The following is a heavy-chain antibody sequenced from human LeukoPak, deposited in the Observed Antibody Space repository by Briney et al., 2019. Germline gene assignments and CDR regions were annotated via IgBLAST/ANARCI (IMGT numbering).Heavy chain of an antibody. CDR1: GGSIGSGSSY. V-gene: IGHV4-61*02. CDR3: ARAPEEQPDNFYMDV. D-gene: IGHD6-13*01. Sequence: PSETLSLTCTVSGGSIGSGSSYWSWIRQPAGKGLEWIGRIYTGGSTNYNPSLTSRVAISIDTSKNQFSLKLSSVTAADTAMYYCARAPEEQPDNFYMDVWGKGTTVTVSS. CDR2: IYTGGST. J-gene: IGHJ6*03.